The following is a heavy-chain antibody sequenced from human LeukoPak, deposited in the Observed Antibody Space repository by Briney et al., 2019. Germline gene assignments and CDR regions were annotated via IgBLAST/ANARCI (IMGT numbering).Heavy chain of an antibody. Sequence: SETLSLTCTVSGGSMNIYYWNWIRQPAGKGLEWIGRIYNSGSTNYNPSLKSRVTISVDTSKNQFSLKLSSVTAADTAVYYCARSPRETGYCSGGSCYSWNWFDPWGQGTLVTVSS. CDR2: IYNSGST. D-gene: IGHD2-15*01. CDR3: ARSPRETGYCSGGSCYSWNWFDP. V-gene: IGHV4-4*07. CDR1: GGSMNIYY. J-gene: IGHJ5*02.